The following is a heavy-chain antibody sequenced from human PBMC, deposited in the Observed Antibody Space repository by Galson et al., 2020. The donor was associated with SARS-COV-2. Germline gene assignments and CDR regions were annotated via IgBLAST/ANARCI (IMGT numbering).Heavy chain of an antibody. CDR2: IYYNGGT. V-gene: IGHV4-59*01. Sequence: SETLSLTCTVSGGSFSSYYWSWIRQPPGKGLGWIGYIYYNGGTNFNPSLKSRVTMSVDVSKNKFSMKVTSVSAADTAVYYCARFHSNCGSPPYFDDWGQGTLVTVSS. D-gene: IGHD7-27*01. CDR3: ARFHSNCGSPPYFDD. CDR1: GGSFSSYY. J-gene: IGHJ4*02.